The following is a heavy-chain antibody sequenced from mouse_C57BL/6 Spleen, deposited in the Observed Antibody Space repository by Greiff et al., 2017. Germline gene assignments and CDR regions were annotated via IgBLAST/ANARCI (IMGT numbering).Heavy chain of an antibody. V-gene: IGHV5-4*01. CDR1: GFTFSSYA. Sequence: EVQRVESGGGLVKPGGSLKLSCAASGFTFSSYAMSWVRQTPEKRLEWVATISDGGSYTYYPDNVKGRFTISRDNAKNNLYLQMSHLKSEDTAMYYWARALYDWYFDVWGTGTTVTVSS. D-gene: IGHD2-12*01. J-gene: IGHJ1*03. CDR2: ISDGGSYT. CDR3: ARALYDWYFDV.